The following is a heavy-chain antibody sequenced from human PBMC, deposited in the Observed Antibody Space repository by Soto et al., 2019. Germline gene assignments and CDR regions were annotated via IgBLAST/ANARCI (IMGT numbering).Heavy chain of an antibody. CDR1: GYTFTSYG. CDR3: ARDPGGDYDYVWGSYRYCDY. J-gene: IGHJ4*02. CDR2: ISAYNGNT. V-gene: IGHV1-18*01. Sequence: QVQLVQSGAEVKKPGASVKVSCKASGYTFTSYGISWVRQAPGQGLEWMGWISAYNGNTNYAQKLQGRVTMTTDTSTSTAYMELRSLRSDDRAVYYCARDPGGDYDYVWGSYRYCDYWGQGTLVTVSS. D-gene: IGHD3-16*02.